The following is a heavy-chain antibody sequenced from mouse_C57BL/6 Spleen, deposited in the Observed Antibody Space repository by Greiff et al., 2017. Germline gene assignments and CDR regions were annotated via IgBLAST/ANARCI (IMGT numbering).Heavy chain of an antibody. CDR2: IDPEDGET. Sequence: VQLQQSGAELVKPGASVPLSCTASGFNIKDYYMHWVKQRTEQGLEWIGRIDPEDGETKYAPKFQGKATITSDTSSNTAYLQLSSLPSEDTAVYYCARETVVATRAMDYWGQGTSVTVSS. CDR1: GFNIKDYY. CDR3: ARETVVATRAMDY. J-gene: IGHJ4*01. V-gene: IGHV14-2*01. D-gene: IGHD1-1*01.